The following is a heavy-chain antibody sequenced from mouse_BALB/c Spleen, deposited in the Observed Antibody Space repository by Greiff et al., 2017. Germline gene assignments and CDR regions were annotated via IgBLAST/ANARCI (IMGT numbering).Heavy chain of an antibody. CDR3: ARDPSTMITTGYAMDY. CDR2: ISDGGSYT. CDR1: GFTFSDYY. V-gene: IGHV5-4*02. Sequence: EVHLVESGGGLVKPGGSLKLSCAASGFTFSDYYMYWVRQTPEKRLEWVATISDGGSYTYYPDSVKGRFTISRDNAKNNLYLQMSSLKSEDTAMYYCARDPSTMITTGYAMDYWGQGTSVTVSS. J-gene: IGHJ4*01. D-gene: IGHD2-4*01.